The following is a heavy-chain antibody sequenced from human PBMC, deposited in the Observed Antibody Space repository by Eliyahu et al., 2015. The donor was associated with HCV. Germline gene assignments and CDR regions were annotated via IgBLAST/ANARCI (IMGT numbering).Heavy chain of an antibody. Sequence: EVHLVESGGALVQPGGPLRLSCAASGFTFSIXSMNWGRQASGKGLEWISYITSDIRTINYADSVKGRFTISRDNAKNSVYLQMNSLRVEDTAVYYCARSVAGTFDNWGQGILVTVSS. J-gene: IGHJ4*02. CDR2: ITSDIRTI. CDR1: GFTFSIXS. V-gene: IGHV3-48*04. CDR3: ARSVAGTFDN. D-gene: IGHD6-19*01.